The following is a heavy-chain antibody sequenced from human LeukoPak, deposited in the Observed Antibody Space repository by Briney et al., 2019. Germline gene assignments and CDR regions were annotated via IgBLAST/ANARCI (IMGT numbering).Heavy chain of an antibody. CDR1: GFTFSDYY. J-gene: IGHJ4*02. CDR3: ARDKIVGPTKFDS. Sequence: GGSLRLSCAASGFTFSDYYMSWIRQAPGKGLEWVSYIGSSGRTIYYADSVKGRFTISRDNAKNSLYLQMNSLRAEDTAVYYCARDKIVGPTKFDSWGQGTLVTVSS. CDR2: IGSSGRTI. V-gene: IGHV3-11*04. D-gene: IGHD1-26*01.